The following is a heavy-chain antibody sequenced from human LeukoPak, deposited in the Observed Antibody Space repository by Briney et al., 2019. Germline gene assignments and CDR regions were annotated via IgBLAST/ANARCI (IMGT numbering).Heavy chain of an antibody. Sequence: ASVKVSCKASGGTFSSYAISWVRQAPGQGLEWMGGIIPIFGTANYAQKFQGRVTITADESTSTAYMELSSLRSEDTAVYYCAGVQASSGWYLGYYYYYGMDVWGQGTTVTVSS. CDR2: IIPIFGTA. V-gene: IGHV1-69*13. D-gene: IGHD6-19*01. CDR1: GGTFSSYA. CDR3: AGVQASSGWYLGYYYYYGMDV. J-gene: IGHJ6*02.